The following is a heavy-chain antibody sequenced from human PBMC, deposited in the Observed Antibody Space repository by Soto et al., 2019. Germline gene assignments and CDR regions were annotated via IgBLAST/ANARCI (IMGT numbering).Heavy chain of an antibody. Sequence: GSLRLSFAASGFTFSNFRMNWIRQAPGKGLEWVSHIDGSGTAMSYVDSVKGRFTISRDNAKNSLYLEMTSLRDEDTAVYYCARQLYTVVTPQDYWGRGTLVTVSS. CDR2: IDGSGTAM. CDR1: GFTFSNFR. J-gene: IGHJ4*02. V-gene: IGHV3-48*02. CDR3: ARQLYTVVTPQDY. D-gene: IGHD2-21*02.